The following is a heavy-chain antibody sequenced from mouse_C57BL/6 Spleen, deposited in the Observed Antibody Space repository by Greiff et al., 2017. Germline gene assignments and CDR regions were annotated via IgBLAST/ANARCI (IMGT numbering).Heavy chain of an antibody. CDR3: ARKTRGDY. V-gene: IGHV1-58*01. D-gene: IGHD3-2*01. CDR1: GYPFTSSG. J-gene: IGHJ2*01. CDR2: IYTGNGYP. Sequence: EVQLQQSAAELVSPGSSVKMSCKTSGYPFTSSGINWVKQRPGPGLEWIGYIYTGNGYPAYNEKFKGKATLTSDTSSSTAYMQLSSLTSEDSAIYFCARKTRGDYGGRGTTLKVST.